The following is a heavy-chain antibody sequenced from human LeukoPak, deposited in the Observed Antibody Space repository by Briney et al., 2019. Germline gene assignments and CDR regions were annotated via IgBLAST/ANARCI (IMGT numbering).Heavy chain of an antibody. CDR2: ISYDGSNK. CDR1: GFTFSSYG. Sequence: GGSLRLSCAASGFTFSSYGMPWVRQAPGKGLEWVAVISYDGSNKYYADSVKGRFTISRDNSKNTLYLQMNSLRAEDTAVYYCAKEEPHVGARYYFDYWGQGTLVTVSS. D-gene: IGHD1-26*01. V-gene: IGHV3-30*18. CDR3: AKEEPHVGARYYFDY. J-gene: IGHJ4*02.